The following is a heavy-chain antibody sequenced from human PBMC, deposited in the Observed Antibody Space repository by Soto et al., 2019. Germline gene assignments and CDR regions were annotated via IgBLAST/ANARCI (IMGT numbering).Heavy chain of an antibody. Sequence: EVQLVESGGGLVQPGGSLRLSCEGSGFIFSTNWKSWVRQAPGKGLEWVANIKQDGSEKYYVDSVKGRFIISRDNAKNSLYLQMNSLRAEDTAVYYGVIDQGRSSGSKGAAFDIWGQGTMVTVS. D-gene: IGHD1-26*01. V-gene: IGHV3-7*01. CDR2: IKQDGSEK. CDR1: GFIFSTNW. CDR3: VIDQGRSSGSKGAAFDI. J-gene: IGHJ3*02.